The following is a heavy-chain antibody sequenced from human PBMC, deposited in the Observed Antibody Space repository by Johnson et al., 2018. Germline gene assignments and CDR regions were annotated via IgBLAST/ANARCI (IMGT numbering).Heavy chain of an antibody. CDR2: IWYAGSNK. CDR3: AREMEMTDRHAFDI. CDR1: GFTFSSYG. J-gene: IGHJ3*02. Sequence: QVQLQESGGGLVQPGRSLRLSCAASGFTFSSYGMHWVRQAPGKGLEWVAVIWYAGSNKYYADSVKGRFTISRDNSKNTLYLQMNSLRAEDTAVYYCAREMEMTDRHAFDIWGRGTMVTVSS. D-gene: IGHD5-24*01. V-gene: IGHV3-33*01.